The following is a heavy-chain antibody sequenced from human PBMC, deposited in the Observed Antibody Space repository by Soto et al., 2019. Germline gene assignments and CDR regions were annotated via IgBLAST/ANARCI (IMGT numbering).Heavy chain of an antibody. J-gene: IGHJ5*02. CDR3: ARDYGGNSGWFDP. CDR1: GYTFISFD. Sequence: QVQLVQSGAEVKKPGASVKVSCKASGYTFISFDINWVRQATGQGPEWMGWMNPNSGNVGYAQKFRGRVTVTRDTSISTAYMELSNLNSEDTAVYYCARDYGGNSGWFDPWGQGTMVTVSS. V-gene: IGHV1-8*01. CDR2: MNPNSGNV. D-gene: IGHD4-17*01.